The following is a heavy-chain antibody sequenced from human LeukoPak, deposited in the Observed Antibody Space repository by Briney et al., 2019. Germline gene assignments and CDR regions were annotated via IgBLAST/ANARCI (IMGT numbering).Heavy chain of an antibody. D-gene: IGHD3-10*01. Sequence: SETLSLTCTVSGGSISSYYWSWIRQPPGKGLEWIGYIYYSGSTNYNPSLKSRVTISVDTSKNQFSLKLSSVIAADTAVYYCARFPGDEDAFDIWGQGTMVTVSS. V-gene: IGHV4-59*01. CDR2: IYYSGST. J-gene: IGHJ3*02. CDR1: GGSISSYY. CDR3: ARFPGDEDAFDI.